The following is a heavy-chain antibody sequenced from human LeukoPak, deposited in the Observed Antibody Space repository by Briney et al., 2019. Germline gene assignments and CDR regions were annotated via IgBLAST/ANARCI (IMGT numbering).Heavy chain of an antibody. CDR1: GGSVSSGGYY. D-gene: IGHD1-14*01. Sequence: PSETLSLTCTVSGGSVSSGGYYWSWIRQHPGKGLEWIGYIYYSGSTYYNPSLKNRVTISLDTSKNQFSLKLSSVTAADTAVYYCASRYRTTHWGQGTLVTVSS. J-gene: IGHJ4*02. CDR2: IYYSGST. CDR3: ASRYRTTH. V-gene: IGHV4-31*03.